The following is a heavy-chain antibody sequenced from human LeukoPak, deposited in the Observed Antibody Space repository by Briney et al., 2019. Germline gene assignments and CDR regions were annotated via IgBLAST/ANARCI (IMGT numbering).Heavy chain of an antibody. CDR2: INHSGST. J-gene: IGHJ3*02. V-gene: IGHV4-34*01. CDR1: GGSFSGYY. CDR3: ARHYVEMATMNAFDI. D-gene: IGHD5-24*01. Sequence: SETLSLTCAVYGGSFSGYYWSWIRQPPGKGLDWIGEINHSGSTNYNPSLKSRVTISVDTSKNQFSLKLSSVTAADTAVYYCARHYVEMATMNAFDIWGQGTMVTVSS.